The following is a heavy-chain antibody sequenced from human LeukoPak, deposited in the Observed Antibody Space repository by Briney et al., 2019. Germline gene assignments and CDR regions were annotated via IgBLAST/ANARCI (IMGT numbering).Heavy chain of an antibody. CDR1: GTSFSTYY. CDR3: ARMTTGHDF. Sequence: SETLSLTCAVSGTSFSTYYWSWIRQPPGKGLEWIGEVNRSGYTNDNPSLKSRVTISVDTSKNQFSLRLRSVAAADTGVYFCARMTTGHDFWGQGTLVTVSS. J-gene: IGHJ4*02. V-gene: IGHV4-34*01. D-gene: IGHD4-17*01. CDR2: VNRSGYT.